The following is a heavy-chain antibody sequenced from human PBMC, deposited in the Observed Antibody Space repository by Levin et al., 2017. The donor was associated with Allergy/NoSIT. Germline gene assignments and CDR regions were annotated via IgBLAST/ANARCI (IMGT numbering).Heavy chain of an antibody. CDR3: ARGSGGDQNLDS. CDR1: GGTFSGYH. CDR2: IAHTGSA. V-gene: IGHV4-34*01. D-gene: IGHD2-21*02. Sequence: KTSETLSLTCAVYGGTFSGYHWSWLRQPPGKGLEWIGSIAHTGSANYNLSLKSRVILSVDTSKNQFSLKVNSVTAADTAIYYCARGSGGDQNLDSWGQGILVNVAS. J-gene: IGHJ4*02.